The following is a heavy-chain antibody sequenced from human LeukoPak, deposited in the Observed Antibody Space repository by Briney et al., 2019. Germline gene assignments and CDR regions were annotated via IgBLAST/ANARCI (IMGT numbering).Heavy chain of an antibody. D-gene: IGHD3-22*01. CDR3: ARTPSYYYDSSGYYVDY. CDR1: GGTFSSYA. V-gene: IGHV1-18*01. CDR2: ISAYNGNT. J-gene: IGHJ4*02. Sequence: ASVKVSCKASGGTFSSYAISWVRQAPGQGLEWMGWISAYNGNTNYAQKLQGRVTMTTDTSTSTAYMELRSLRSDDTAVYYCARTPSYYYDSSGYYVDYWGQGTLVTVSS.